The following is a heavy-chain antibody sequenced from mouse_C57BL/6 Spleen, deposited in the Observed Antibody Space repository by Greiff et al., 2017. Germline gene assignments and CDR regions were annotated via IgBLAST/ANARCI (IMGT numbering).Heavy chain of an antibody. CDR1: GYTFTDYY. CDR2: INPYNGGT. CDR3: ARSPDGSGPFDY. Sequence: VQLQQSGPVLVKPGASVKMSCKASGYTFTDYYMNWVKQSHGKSLEWIGVINPYNGGTSYNQKFKGKATLTVDKSSSTAYMELNSLTSEDSAVYYCARSPDGSGPFDYWGQGTTLTVSS. J-gene: IGHJ2*01. V-gene: IGHV1-19*01. D-gene: IGHD3-2*02.